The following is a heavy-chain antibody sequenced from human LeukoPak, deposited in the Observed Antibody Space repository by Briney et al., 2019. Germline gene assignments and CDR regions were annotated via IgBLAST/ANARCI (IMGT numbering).Heavy chain of an antibody. CDR1: GYRFASYW. Sequence: PGESLKISCKGSGYRFASYWIGWVRQMPGKGLEWTGNIYPGDSDTRYSPPFQGQVTISADKSINTAYLQWSSLKASDSAMYYCARRLAVAGRGYYGRDVWGQGTTVTVSS. CDR2: IYPGDSDT. V-gene: IGHV5-51*01. D-gene: IGHD6-19*01. J-gene: IGHJ6*02. CDR3: ARRLAVAGRGYYGRDV.